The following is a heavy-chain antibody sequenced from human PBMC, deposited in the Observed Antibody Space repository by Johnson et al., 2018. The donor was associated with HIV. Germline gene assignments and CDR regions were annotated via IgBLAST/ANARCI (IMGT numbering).Heavy chain of an antibody. Sequence: QVQLVESGGGVVQPGRSLRLSCAASGLTFSSYAMHWVRQAPGKGLEWVAVISYDGSNKYYADSVKGRFTISRDNSKNTLYLQMNSLRAEDTAVYYCAKGYYDSPFGFDIWGQGTMVIVSS. J-gene: IGHJ3*02. CDR3: AKGYYDSPFGFDI. V-gene: IGHV3-30-3*01. D-gene: IGHD3-3*01. CDR2: ISYDGSNK. CDR1: GLTFSSYA.